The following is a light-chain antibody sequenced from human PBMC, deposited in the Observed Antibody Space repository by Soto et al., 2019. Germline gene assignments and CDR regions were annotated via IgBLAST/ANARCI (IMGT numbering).Light chain of an antibody. V-gene: IGKV3-11*01. CDR3: QQCSKWPPFT. CDR1: QCVKTL. CDR2: GAS. Sequence: DIVFTQSSATLSFAPGERATLSCKASQCVKTLLVWYQQRPGQAPRLLIHGASHRAAGIPARFSGSGFGTDFTLTISSLEPEDAAVYYCQQCSKWPPFTFGQGTRLEIK. J-gene: IGKJ5*01.